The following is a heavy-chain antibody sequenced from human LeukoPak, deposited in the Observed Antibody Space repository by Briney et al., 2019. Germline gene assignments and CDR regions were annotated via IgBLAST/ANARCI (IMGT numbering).Heavy chain of an antibody. V-gene: IGHV3-74*01. J-gene: IGHJ6*02. CDR3: ARGNYYGMDV. CDR2: INSDGSST. Sequence: GGSLRLSCAASRFTFSSYWMHWVRQAPGKGLVWVSRINSDGSSTGYADSVKGRFTISRDNTKNTLYLQMNSLRAEDTAVYYCARGNYYGMDVWGQGTTVTVSS. CDR1: RFTFSSYW.